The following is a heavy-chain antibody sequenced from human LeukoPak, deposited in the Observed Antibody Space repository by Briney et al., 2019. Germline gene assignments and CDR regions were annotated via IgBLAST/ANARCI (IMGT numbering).Heavy chain of an antibody. Sequence: SGRSLRLSCAASGFTFSSYGMHWVRQAPGKGLEWVAVIWYDGSIQYYADSLKGRFTISRDNSKNTLFLRMNSLRAEDTAVYYCAKVADSSSPGYFYMDVWGKGTTVTVSS. CDR2: IWYDGSIQ. J-gene: IGHJ6*04. CDR1: GFTFSSYG. D-gene: IGHD6-6*01. CDR3: AKVADSSSPGYFYMDV. V-gene: IGHV3-33*06.